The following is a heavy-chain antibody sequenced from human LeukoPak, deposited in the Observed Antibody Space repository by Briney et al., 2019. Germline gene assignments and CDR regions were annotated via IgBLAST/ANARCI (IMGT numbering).Heavy chain of an antibody. Sequence: GASVKVSCKASGYTFTSYGISWVRQAPGQGFEWMGWISAYNGNTNYAQKLQGRVTMTTDTSTSTAYMELRSLRSDDTAVYYCARDIVVVPAARIKYYYYGMDVWGQGTTVTVSS. V-gene: IGHV1-18*01. CDR1: GYTFTSYG. D-gene: IGHD2-2*01. CDR2: ISAYNGNT. CDR3: ARDIVVVPAARIKYYYYGMDV. J-gene: IGHJ6*02.